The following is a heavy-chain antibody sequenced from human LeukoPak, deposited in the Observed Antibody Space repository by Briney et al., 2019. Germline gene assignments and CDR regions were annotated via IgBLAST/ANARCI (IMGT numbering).Heavy chain of an antibody. CDR2: MNPNSGHT. Sequence: ASVKVSCEASGYTFTSYDINWVRQATGQGRVWMGWMNPNSGHTRYAQKLQRRVTMTRNTSISTAYIELSSLRSDDTAVYYCARGHRGSGSRNTDYDCYMDVWGKGTTVSVSS. CDR1: GYTFTSYD. CDR3: ARGHRGSGSRNTDYDCYMDV. D-gene: IGHD3-10*01. V-gene: IGHV1-8*01. J-gene: IGHJ6*03.